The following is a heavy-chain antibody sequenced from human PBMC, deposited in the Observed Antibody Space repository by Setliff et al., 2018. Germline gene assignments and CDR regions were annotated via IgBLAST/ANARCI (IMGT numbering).Heavy chain of an antibody. D-gene: IGHD3-10*01. V-gene: IGHV4-4*08. CDR1: GGSISSDY. J-gene: IGHJ6*03. CDR3: AGTYYYASGRSGYYYYYYYMDV. CDR2: IYSSGST. Sequence: SETLSLTCTVSGGSISSDYWSWIRQPPGKGLEWIGYIYSSGSTKYNPSLKSRVTISVDTSKNQFSLKLNSVTAADTAIYYCAGTYYYASGRSGYYYYYYYMDVWGKGTTVTV.